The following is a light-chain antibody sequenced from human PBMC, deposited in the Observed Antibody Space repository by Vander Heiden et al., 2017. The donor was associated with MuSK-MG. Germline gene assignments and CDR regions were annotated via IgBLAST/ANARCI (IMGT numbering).Light chain of an antibody. J-gene: IGKJ3*01. V-gene: IGKV3-20*01. CDR1: QSVSSSY. Sequence: EILSTQSPGTLSLSPGERATLSCRASQSVSSSYLAWYQQKPGQAPRLLIYGASSRATGIPDRFSGSGSGTDFTLTISRLEPEDFAVYYCQQYGSSPFTFGHGTKVDIK. CDR3: QQYGSSPFT. CDR2: GAS.